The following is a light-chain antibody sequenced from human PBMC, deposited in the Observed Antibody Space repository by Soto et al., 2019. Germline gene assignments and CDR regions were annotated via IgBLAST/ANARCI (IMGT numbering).Light chain of an antibody. CDR3: MQTVAAPWT. V-gene: IGKV2D-29*01. CDR1: QSLVFSDGKTY. J-gene: IGKJ1*01. CDR2: AVS. Sequence: DIVLTQTPLSLSVTPGQPASISCKSSQSLVFSDGKTYFYWYLQKPGQPPQLLIYAVSIRFSGVPDRFSGSGSGTDFTLRISRVEAEDVGIYYCMQTVAAPWTFGQGTKVEI.